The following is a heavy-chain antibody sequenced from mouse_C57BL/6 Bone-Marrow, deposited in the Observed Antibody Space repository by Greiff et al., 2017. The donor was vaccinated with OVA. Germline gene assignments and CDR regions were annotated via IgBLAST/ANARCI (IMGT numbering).Heavy chain of an antibody. CDR1: GFTFSSYA. Sequence: EVKVVESGEGLVKPGGSLKLSCAASGFTFSSYAMSWVRQTPEKRLEWVAYISSGGDYIYYADTVKGRFTISRDNARNTLYLQMSSLKSEDTAMYYCTRDHIYFEGWYFDVWGTGTTVTVSS. CDR2: ISSGGDYI. J-gene: IGHJ1*03. V-gene: IGHV5-9-1*02. CDR3: TRDHIYFEGWYFDV. D-gene: IGHD2-4*01.